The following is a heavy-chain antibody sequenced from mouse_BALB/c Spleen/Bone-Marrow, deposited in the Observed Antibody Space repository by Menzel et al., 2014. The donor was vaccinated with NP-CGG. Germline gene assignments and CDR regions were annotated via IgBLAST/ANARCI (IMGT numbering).Heavy chain of an antibody. D-gene: IGHD2-1*01. Sequence: DVMLVESGGGLVQPGGSLKLSCATSGFTFSDYYMYWVRRTPEKRLEWVAYISNGGGSTYYPVTVKGRFTISRDNAKNTLYLQMSRLKSEDTAMYYCARHLYGNYGAMDYWGQGTSVTVSS. V-gene: IGHV5-12*02. CDR2: ISNGGGST. CDR3: ARHLYGNYGAMDY. CDR1: GFTFSDYY. J-gene: IGHJ4*01.